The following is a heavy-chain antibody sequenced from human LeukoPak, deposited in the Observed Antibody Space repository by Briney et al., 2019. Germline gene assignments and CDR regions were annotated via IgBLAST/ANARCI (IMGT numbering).Heavy chain of an antibody. Sequence: ASVKVSCKASGYTFTSYYMHWVRQAPGQGLEWMGIINPSGGSTSYAQKFQGRVTMTRDTSTSTVYMELSSLRSEDTAVYYCAREVEKLVYRDYESNDAFDIWGQGTMVTVSS. J-gene: IGHJ3*02. D-gene: IGHD4-17*01. CDR1: GYTFTSYY. CDR3: AREVEKLVYRDYESNDAFDI. CDR2: INPSGGST. V-gene: IGHV1-46*01.